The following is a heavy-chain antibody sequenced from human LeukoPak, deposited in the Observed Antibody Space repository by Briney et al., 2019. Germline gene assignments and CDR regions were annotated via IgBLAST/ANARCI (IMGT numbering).Heavy chain of an antibody. D-gene: IGHD2-21*02. J-gene: IGHJ4*02. CDR1: GGTFSSYA. V-gene: IGHV1-69*06. CDR2: IIPIFGTA. Sequence: ASVKVSCKASGGTFSSYAISWVRQVPGQGLEWMGRIIPIFGTANYAQKFQGRVTITADKSTSTAYMELSSLRSEDTAVYYCARDLAYCGGDCYPGGDYWGQGTLVTVSS. CDR3: ARDLAYCGGDCYPGGDY.